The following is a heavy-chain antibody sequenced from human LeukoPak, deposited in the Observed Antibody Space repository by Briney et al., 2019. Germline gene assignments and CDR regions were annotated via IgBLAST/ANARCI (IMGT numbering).Heavy chain of an antibody. J-gene: IGHJ4*02. V-gene: IGHV3-23*01. Sequence: GGSLRLSCVASGFTFSHYAMSWVRQAPGKGLEWVSAITGSGTSTYYADSLKGRFTISRDNSKNTVFLQMNSLRHEDTAIYYCVIWGDYDVLTGYYVPDYWGQGTLVTVSS. D-gene: IGHD3-9*01. CDR3: VIWGDYDVLTGYYVPDY. CDR1: GFTFSHYA. CDR2: ITGSGTST.